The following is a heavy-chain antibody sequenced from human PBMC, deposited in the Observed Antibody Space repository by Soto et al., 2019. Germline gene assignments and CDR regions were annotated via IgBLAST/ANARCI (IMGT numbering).Heavy chain of an antibody. D-gene: IGHD6-13*01. CDR3: ARDRTRFIAAAGTFDC. V-gene: IGHV3-33*01. Sequence: QVQLVESGGGVVQPGRSLRLSCAAPGFTFSSYGMHWVRQAPGKGLEWVAVIWFDGSNKNYADSVKGRFTISRDNPKNTLFLQLNSVRAEDTAVYYCARDRTRFIAAAGTFDCWGQGTLVTVSS. CDR1: GFTFSSYG. J-gene: IGHJ4*02. CDR2: IWFDGSNK.